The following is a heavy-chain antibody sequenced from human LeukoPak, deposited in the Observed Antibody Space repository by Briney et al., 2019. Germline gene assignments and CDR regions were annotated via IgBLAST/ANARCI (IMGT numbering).Heavy chain of an antibody. V-gene: IGHV4-34*01. D-gene: IGHD3-22*01. CDR2: INHSGST. CDR3: ARATRIVVAIRVFDY. Sequence: PSETLSLTCAVYGGSFSGYYWSWIRQPPGKGLEWIGEINHSGSTNYNPSLKSRVTISADTSKNQFSLKLSSVTAADTAVYYCARATRIVVAIRVFDYWGQGTLVTVSS. CDR1: GGSFSGYY. J-gene: IGHJ4*02.